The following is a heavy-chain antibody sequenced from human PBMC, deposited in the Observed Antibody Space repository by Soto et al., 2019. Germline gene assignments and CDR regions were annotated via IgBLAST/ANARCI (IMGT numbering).Heavy chain of an antibody. CDR2: LYWDETR. Sequence: SGPTLVNPTQTLTLTCSFSGFSLYSGGVGVGWIRQPPGKALEWLALLYWDETRRYNPSLRNTLTIAKDTSENLVVLTMTDMGPVDTDTYFCAHYTTNTYFDVWGKGTTVTVSS. CDR3: AHYTTNTYFDV. V-gene: IGHV2-5*02. D-gene: IGHD1-1*01. J-gene: IGHJ6*04. CDR1: GFSLYSGGVG.